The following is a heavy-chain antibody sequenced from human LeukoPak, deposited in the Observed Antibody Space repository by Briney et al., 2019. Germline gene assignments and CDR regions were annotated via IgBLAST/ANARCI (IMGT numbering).Heavy chain of an antibody. CDR1: GFTFSNYR. Sequence: GGSLRLSWAASGFTFSNYRMNWVRQAPGEGLEWVSYISDSGTIHYSDVVKRRFTITRDNAENSLYLQMNSLRVEDTAVYYCARESDSCCHYMDVWGKGTTVTVSS. D-gene: IGHD2-15*01. CDR2: ISDSGTI. V-gene: IGHV3-48*01. CDR3: ARESDSCCHYMDV. J-gene: IGHJ6*03.